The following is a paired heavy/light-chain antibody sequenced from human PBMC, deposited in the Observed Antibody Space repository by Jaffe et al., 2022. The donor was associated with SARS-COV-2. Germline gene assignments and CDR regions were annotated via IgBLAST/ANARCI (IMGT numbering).Heavy chain of an antibody. CDR2: IYYSGNT. CDR1: GASISDSIYY. V-gene: IGHV4-39*01. J-gene: IGHJ5*02. D-gene: IGHD4-17*01. CDR3: ARHVYGDYGPFDP. Sequence: QLQLRESGPGLVKPSETLSLTCTVSGASISDSIYYWGWIRQPPGKGLEWIATIYYSGNTYYNPSLKSRLTISIDTSKNQFSLKLRSAAAADTAVYYCARHVYGDYGPFDPWGQGTLVTVSS.
Light chain of an antibody. V-gene: IGLV2-11*01. CDR1: NSDVGGYNY. J-gene: IGLJ2*01. CDR2: HVS. CDR3: SSYADIFAI. Sequence: QSALTQPRSVSGSPGQSVTISCTGTNSDVGGYNYVSWYQQHPGKAPKLMIYHVSKRPSGVPDRFSGSKSGNTASLTISGLQAEDEADYYCSSYADIFAIFGGGTKLTVL.